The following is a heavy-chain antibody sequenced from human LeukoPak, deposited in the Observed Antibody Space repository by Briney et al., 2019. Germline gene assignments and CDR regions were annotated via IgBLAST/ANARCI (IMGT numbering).Heavy chain of an antibody. V-gene: IGHV1-24*01. Sequence: ASVTVSCKVSGYTLTELSMHWVRQAPGKGLEWMGGFDPEDGETIYAQKFQGRVTMTEDTSTDTAYMELSSLRSEDTAVYYCATDPPTSYDFWSGAGGVWGKGTTVTVSS. CDR2: FDPEDGET. J-gene: IGHJ6*04. CDR3: ATDPPTSYDFWSGAGGV. CDR1: GYTLTELS. D-gene: IGHD3-3*01.